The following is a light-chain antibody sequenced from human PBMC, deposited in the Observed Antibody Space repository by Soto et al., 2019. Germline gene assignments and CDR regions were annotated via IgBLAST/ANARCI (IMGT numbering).Light chain of an antibody. V-gene: IGKV3-11*01. CDR3: QQRSNWPIT. J-gene: IGKJ5*01. CDR1: HNVSSY. CDR2: DAS. Sequence: EIVLTQSPATLSLSPGERATLSCRASHNVSSYLAWYQQKPGQAPRLLIYDASNRAAGIPARFSGSGSGTDFTLTISSLEPEEFAVYYCQQRSNWPITFGQGTRLEI.